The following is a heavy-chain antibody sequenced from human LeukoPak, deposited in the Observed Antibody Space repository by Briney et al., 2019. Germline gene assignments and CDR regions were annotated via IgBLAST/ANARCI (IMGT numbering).Heavy chain of an antibody. V-gene: IGHV3-7*01. CDR2: IKHDGSEK. CDR3: ATDRGWRTSGYYLYYFEY. CDR1: GFIFTNYF. D-gene: IGHD3-3*01. J-gene: IGHJ4*02. Sequence: QAGGSLRLSCAASGFIFTNYFMSWVRQAPGKGLEWVASIKHDGSEKYYVDSVRGRFTISRDNTMNSLYLQMSSLRAEGTAVYYCATDRGWRTSGYYLYYFEYWGQGTLVTYSS.